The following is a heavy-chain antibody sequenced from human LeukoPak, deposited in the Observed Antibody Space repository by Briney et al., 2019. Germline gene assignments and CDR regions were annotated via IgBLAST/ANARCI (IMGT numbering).Heavy chain of an antibody. V-gene: IGHV3-15*01. D-gene: IGHD5-18*01. Sequence: WVRQAPGKGLEWVGHVKTKTDGGTTDYAAPVKGRFTISRDDSKNTLYLQMNSLKTEDTAVYYCTTGTWIQLWLADYWGQGTLVTVSS. J-gene: IGHJ4*02. CDR3: TTGTWIQLWLADY. CDR2: VKTKTDGGTT.